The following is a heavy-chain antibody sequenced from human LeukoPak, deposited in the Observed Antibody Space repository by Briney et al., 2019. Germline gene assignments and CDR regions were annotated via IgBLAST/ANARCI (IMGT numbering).Heavy chain of an antibody. CDR2: ISGSGGCT. D-gene: IGHD3-10*01. V-gene: IGHV3-23*01. J-gene: IGHJ4*02. Sequence: PGGSLRIFCGASGFNFSSYAMSWVLQAPGEGLEWVSAISGSGGCTYYADSAKGRFTISRDNYKISLDLQMKSPRAADAAVNYYSKDPRYNYGSGSPDWAQGTLVTVSS. CDR1: GFNFSSYA. CDR3: SKDPRYNYGSGSPD.